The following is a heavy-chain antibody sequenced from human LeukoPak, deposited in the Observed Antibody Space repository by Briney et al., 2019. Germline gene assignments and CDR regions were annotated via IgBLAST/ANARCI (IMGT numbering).Heavy chain of an antibody. V-gene: IGHV3-74*01. CDR2: INNDGSAS. D-gene: IGHD2-21*02. CDR3: ARTPTPYCGGDCYDFDY. Sequence: GGSLRLSCAASGFTFSSYYMHWIRQAPGKGLVWVSRINNDGSASTYADSVKGRFTISRDNAKNSLYLQMNSLRAEDTAVYYCARTPTPYCGGDCYDFDYWGQGTLVTVSS. J-gene: IGHJ4*02. CDR1: GFTFSSYY.